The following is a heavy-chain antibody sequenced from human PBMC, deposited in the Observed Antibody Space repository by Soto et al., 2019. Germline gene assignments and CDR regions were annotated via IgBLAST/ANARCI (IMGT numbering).Heavy chain of an antibody. V-gene: IGHV3-48*01. D-gene: IGHD2-15*01. CDR3: ARDQKVVVAAKGVYYYYMDV. CDR1: GFTFSSYS. CDR2: ISSSSSTI. J-gene: IGHJ6*03. Sequence: GGSLRLSCAASGFTFSSYSMNWVRQAPGKGLEWVSYISSSSSTIYYADSVKGRFTISRDNAKNSLYLQMNSLRAEDTAVYYCARDQKVVVAAKGVYYYYMDVWGKGTTVTVSS.